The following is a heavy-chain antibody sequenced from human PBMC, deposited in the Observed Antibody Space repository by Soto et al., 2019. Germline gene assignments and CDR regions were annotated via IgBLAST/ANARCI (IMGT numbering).Heavy chain of an antibody. D-gene: IGHD2-2*02. CDR2: IYPGDSDT. CDR1: GYSFSTYW. CDR3: ARRFYCSGTTYYKWFDP. Sequence: CESLKISCKGSGYSFSTYWIAWVRQMPGKGLEWMGIIYPGDSDTRYSPSFQGQVTILADKSISTAYLQRSSLKASDTAMYYCARRFYCSGTTYYKWFDPLGQGTLVSVS. J-gene: IGHJ5*02. V-gene: IGHV5-51*01.